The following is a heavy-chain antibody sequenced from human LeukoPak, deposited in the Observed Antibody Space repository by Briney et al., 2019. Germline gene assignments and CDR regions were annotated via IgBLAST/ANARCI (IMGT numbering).Heavy chain of an antibody. Sequence: ASVKVSCKASGYTFTSYAMHWVRQAPGQRLEWMGWIIAGNGNTKYSQKFQGRVTITRDTSASTAYMELSSLRSEDTAVYYCASSRSRFGAFDIWGQGTMVTVSS. J-gene: IGHJ3*02. D-gene: IGHD3-16*01. CDR1: GYTFTSYA. CDR2: IIAGNGNT. V-gene: IGHV1-3*01. CDR3: ASSRSRFGAFDI.